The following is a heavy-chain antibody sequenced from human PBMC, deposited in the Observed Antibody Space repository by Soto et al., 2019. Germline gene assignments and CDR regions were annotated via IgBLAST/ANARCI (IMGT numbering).Heavy chain of an antibody. CDR2: IIPILGIA. J-gene: IGHJ3*02. Sequence: QVQLVQSGAEVKKPGSSVKVSCKASGGTFSSYTISWVRQAPGQGLEWMGRIIPILGIANYAQKFQGIVTITADKSTSTAYMELSSLSSEDTAVYYCARRVAYCGGDCYSGDAFDIWGQGTMVTVSS. CDR3: ARRVAYCGGDCYSGDAFDI. CDR1: GGTFSSYT. V-gene: IGHV1-69*02. D-gene: IGHD2-21*01.